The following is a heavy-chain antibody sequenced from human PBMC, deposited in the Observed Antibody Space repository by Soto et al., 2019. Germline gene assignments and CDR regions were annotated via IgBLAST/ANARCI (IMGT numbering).Heavy chain of an antibody. V-gene: IGHV1-69*01. J-gene: IGHJ5*02. CDR1: GGTFSSYA. Sequence: KVSCKASGGTFSSYAISWVRQAPGQGLEWMGGIIPIFGTANYAQKFQGRVTITADESTSTAYMELSSLRSEDTAVYYCARDRGRIAAAGSEPFDPWGQGTLVTVSS. CDR2: IIPIFGTA. CDR3: ARDRGRIAAAGSEPFDP. D-gene: IGHD6-13*01.